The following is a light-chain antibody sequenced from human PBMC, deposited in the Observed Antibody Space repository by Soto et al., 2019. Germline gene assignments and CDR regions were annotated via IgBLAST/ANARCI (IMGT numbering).Light chain of an antibody. CDR1: KSVSSRY. CDR2: GAS. V-gene: IGKV3-20*01. Sequence: EIVLTQSPGTLSLSPGERATLSCRASKSVSSRYLAWYQQKPGQAHRLLIYGASSRATGIPDRFSGSGSGTDFTLTISRLEPEDFATNYCQQSYSTPITFGQVTRLEIK. J-gene: IGKJ5*01. CDR3: QQSYSTPIT.